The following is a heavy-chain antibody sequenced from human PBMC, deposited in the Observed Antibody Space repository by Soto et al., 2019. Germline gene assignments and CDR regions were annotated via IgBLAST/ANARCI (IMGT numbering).Heavy chain of an antibody. V-gene: IGHV1-18*01. CDR2: ISAYNGNT. J-gene: IGHJ6*02. Sequence: QVQLVQSGAEVKKPGASVKVSCKASGYTFTSYGISWVRQAPGQGLEWLGWISAYNGNTNYAQKLQGRVTMTTDTSTSTAYMELRSLRSDDTAVYYCARAYCSGCSCYSGIDVWGQETTVTVSS. CDR1: GYTFTSYG. D-gene: IGHD2-15*01. CDR3: ARAYCSGCSCYSGIDV.